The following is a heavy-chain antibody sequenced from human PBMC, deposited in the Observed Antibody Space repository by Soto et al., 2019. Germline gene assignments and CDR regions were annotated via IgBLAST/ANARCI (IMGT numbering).Heavy chain of an antibody. CDR3: ARDLGASWYYDILTGYLDDY. Sequence: EVQLVESGGGLVQPGGSLRLSCAASGFTVSSNYMSWVRQAPGKGLEWVSVIYSGGSTYYADSVKGRFTISRDNSKNTLYLQMNSLRAEDTAVYYCARDLGASWYYDILTGYLDDYWGQGTLVTVSS. V-gene: IGHV3-66*01. CDR2: IYSGGST. D-gene: IGHD3-9*01. J-gene: IGHJ4*02. CDR1: GFTVSSNY.